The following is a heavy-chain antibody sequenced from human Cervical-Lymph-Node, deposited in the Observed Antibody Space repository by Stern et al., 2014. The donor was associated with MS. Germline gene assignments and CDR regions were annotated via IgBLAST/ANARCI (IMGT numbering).Heavy chain of an antibody. D-gene: IGHD2-2*01. CDR1: GFTFSSYA. J-gene: IGHJ6*02. CDR2: IRGSGGST. CDR3: AKGGIVVVPAAINYYYGMDV. V-gene: IGHV3-23*04. Sequence: EVQLVESGGGLVQPGGSLRLSCAASGFTFSSYAMSWVRQAPGQGLEWVSAIRGSGGSTYYADSVKGRFSISRDKSKNTLYLQMNSLRAEDTAVYYCAKGGIVVVPAAINYYYGMDVWGQGTTVTVSS.